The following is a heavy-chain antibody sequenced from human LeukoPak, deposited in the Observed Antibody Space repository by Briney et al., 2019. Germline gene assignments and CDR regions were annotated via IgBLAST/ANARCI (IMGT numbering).Heavy chain of an antibody. J-gene: IGHJ3*02. Sequence: SVKVSCEASVPTFTSYAINWVRQAPGQGLEWMGGFIPIFGSPTYTQNFQGRVTFTTDESTYTAYMELSNLRSDDTAVFYCAGFFYDSSGAAFDIWGQGTMVTVSS. CDR1: VPTFTSYA. V-gene: IGHV1-69*05. D-gene: IGHD3-22*01. CDR2: FIPIFGSP. CDR3: AGFFYDSSGAAFDI.